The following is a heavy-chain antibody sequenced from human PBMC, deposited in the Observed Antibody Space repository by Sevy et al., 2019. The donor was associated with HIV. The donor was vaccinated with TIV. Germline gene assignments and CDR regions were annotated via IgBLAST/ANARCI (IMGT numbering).Heavy chain of an antibody. Sequence: ESLRLSCAASGFTFSKYSMSWIRQTPGKGLEWVSTFSFGCGKINYADSVKGRFTISRDDSRNTFYLQMNSLRAEDTAIYYCAREGCTKPHDYWGQGTVVTVSS. J-gene: IGHJ4*02. CDR1: GFTFSKYS. V-gene: IGHV3-23*01. CDR3: AREGCTKPHDY. D-gene: IGHD2-8*01. CDR2: FSFGCGKI.